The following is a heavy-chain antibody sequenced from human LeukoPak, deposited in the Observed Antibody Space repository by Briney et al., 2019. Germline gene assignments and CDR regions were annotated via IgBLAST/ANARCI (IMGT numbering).Heavy chain of an antibody. CDR3: ARDLVYCSSTSCYADGY. V-gene: IGHV1-18*04. CDR2: ISAYNGNT. D-gene: IGHD2-2*01. CDR1: GYTFTGYY. J-gene: IGHJ4*02. Sequence: ASVKVSCKASGYTFTGYYMHWVRQAPGQGLEWMGWISAYNGNTNYAQKLQGRVTMTTDTSTSTAYMELRSLRSDDTAVYYCARDLVYCSSTSCYADGYWGQGTLVTVSS.